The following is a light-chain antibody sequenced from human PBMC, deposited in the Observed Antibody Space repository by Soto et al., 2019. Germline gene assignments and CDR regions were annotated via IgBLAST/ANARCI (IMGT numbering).Light chain of an antibody. Sequence: DIQMTQSPSTLSASVGDRVTITCRASQSVSSWLAWYQQKPGKAPKFLIYDASSLESGVPSRFSGSGSGTEFTLTISSLQPDDFATYYCQQYNSYSRTFGQGTKVEMK. V-gene: IGKV1-5*01. J-gene: IGKJ1*01. CDR1: QSVSSW. CDR3: QQYNSYSRT. CDR2: DAS.